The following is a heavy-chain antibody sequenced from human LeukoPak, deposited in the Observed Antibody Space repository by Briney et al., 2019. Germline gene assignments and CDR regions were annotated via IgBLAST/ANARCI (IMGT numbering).Heavy chain of an antibody. Sequence: VQPSETLSLTCTVSGGSISSYYWSWIRQPPGKGLEWIGYIYYSGSTNYNPSLKSRVTISVDTSKNQFSLKLSSVTAADTAVYYCAREDIAAAATGWFDPWGQGTLVTVSS. CDR1: GGSISSYY. CDR2: IYYSGST. J-gene: IGHJ5*02. V-gene: IGHV4-59*01. CDR3: AREDIAAAATGWFDP. D-gene: IGHD6-13*01.